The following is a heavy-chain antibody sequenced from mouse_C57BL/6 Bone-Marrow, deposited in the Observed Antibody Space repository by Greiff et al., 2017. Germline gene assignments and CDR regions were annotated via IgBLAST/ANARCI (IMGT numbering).Heavy chain of an antibody. Sequence: VQLQQPGAELVKPGASVKMSCKASGYTFTSYWITWVKQRPGQGLEWIGDIYPGSGSTNYDEKFKSKATLTVDTSSSTAYMQLSSLTSEDSAVYYCARPYYSNYWYFDVWGTGTTVTVSS. CDR1: GYTFTSYW. J-gene: IGHJ1*03. CDR2: IYPGSGST. CDR3: ARPYYSNYWYFDV. D-gene: IGHD2-5*01. V-gene: IGHV1-55*01.